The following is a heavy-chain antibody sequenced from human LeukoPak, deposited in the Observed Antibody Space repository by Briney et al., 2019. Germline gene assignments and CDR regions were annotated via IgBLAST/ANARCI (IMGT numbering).Heavy chain of an antibody. D-gene: IGHD1-1*01. J-gene: IGHJ5*01. CDR3: ARDAATTGGGLDS. V-gene: IGHV3-53*01. CDR2: IYIGGTT. CDR1: GLTVGSTH. Sequence: PGGSLRLSCAISGLTVGSTHMSWARQAPGKGLGWVSVIYIGGTTYSAHSVQGRFTDSRDNSKNILYLHMNNRSAEDTAVYYCARDAATTGGGLDSWGQGTLVTVSS.